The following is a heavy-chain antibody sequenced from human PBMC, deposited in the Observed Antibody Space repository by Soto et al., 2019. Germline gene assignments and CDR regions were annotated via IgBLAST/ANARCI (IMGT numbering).Heavy chain of an antibody. CDR1: GGSISSDDYY. CDR3: ARDAVVTPTRAGFDI. D-gene: IGHD2-21*02. V-gene: IGHV4-31*03. CDR2: IYHSGST. Sequence: QVQLQESGPGLVKPSQTLSLTCSVSGGSISSDDYYWSWIRQHPGKGLEWIGYIYHSGSTYCNPSLKSRITISVDTSENQFSLKLSSVTAADTAVYYCARDAVVTPTRAGFDIWGHGTMVTVSS. J-gene: IGHJ3*02.